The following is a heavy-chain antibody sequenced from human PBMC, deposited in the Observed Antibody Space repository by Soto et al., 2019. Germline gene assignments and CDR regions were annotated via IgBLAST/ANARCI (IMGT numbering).Heavy chain of an antibody. V-gene: IGHV4-30-4*01. CDR1: GGSISSGDYY. CDR2: IYYSGST. CDR3: AREDSSSFARGLSP. J-gene: IGHJ5*02. Sequence: SETLSRTCTVSGGSISSGDYYWSWIRQPPGKGLEWIGYIYYSGSTYYNPSLKSRVTISVDTSKNQFSLKLSSVTAADTAVYYCAREDSSSFARGLSPWGQGTLVTVSS. D-gene: IGHD6-13*01.